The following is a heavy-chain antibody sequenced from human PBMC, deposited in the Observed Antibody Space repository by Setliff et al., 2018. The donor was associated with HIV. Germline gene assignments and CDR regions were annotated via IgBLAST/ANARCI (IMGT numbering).Heavy chain of an antibody. CDR1: GGSISSYY. J-gene: IGHJ4*02. Sequence: PSETLSLTCTVSGGSISSYYWSWIRQPPGKGLEWIGYIYTSGSTNYNPSLKSRVTISVDTSKNQFSPKLSSVTAAGTAVYYCARGLSFYDPGGFDYWGQGTLVTV. D-gene: IGHD3-22*01. CDR3: ARGLSFYDPGGFDY. CDR2: IYTSGST. V-gene: IGHV4-4*09.